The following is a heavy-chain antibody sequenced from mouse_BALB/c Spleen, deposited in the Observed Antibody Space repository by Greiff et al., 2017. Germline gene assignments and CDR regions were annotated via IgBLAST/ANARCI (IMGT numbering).Heavy chain of an antibody. CDR3: AREDYGNFRFAY. V-gene: IGHV3-6*02. Sequence: VQLVESGPGLVKPSQSLSLTCSVTGYSITSGYYWNWIRQFPGNKLEWMGYISYDGSNNYNPSLKNRISITRDTSKNQFFLKLNSVTTEDTATYYCAREDYGNFRFAYWGQGTLVTVSA. CDR2: ISYDGSN. J-gene: IGHJ3*01. D-gene: IGHD2-1*01. CDR1: GYSITSGYY.